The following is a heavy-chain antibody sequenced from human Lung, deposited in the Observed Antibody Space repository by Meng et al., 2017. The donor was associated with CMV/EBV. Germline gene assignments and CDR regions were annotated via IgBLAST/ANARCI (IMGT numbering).Heavy chain of an antibody. CDR3: ARIGLCSGTTCYTGDYSSRHFDY. Sequence: ISWVRQAPGQGLGWMGWIIPIFGTANYAQTFQGRVTITTDESRSTAYMELSSLRSEDTAVYYCARIGLCSGTTCYTGDYSSRHFDYWGQGTLVTVSS. D-gene: IGHD2-2*02. J-gene: IGHJ4*02. V-gene: IGHV1-69*05. CDR2: IIPIFGTA.